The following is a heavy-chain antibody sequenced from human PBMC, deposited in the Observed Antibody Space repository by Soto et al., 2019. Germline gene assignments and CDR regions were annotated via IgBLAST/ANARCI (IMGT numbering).Heavy chain of an antibody. D-gene: IGHD6-13*01. V-gene: IGHV4-59*08. CDR1: GGSIRSFF. CDR2: IYHSGTT. CDR3: ARHGAIYSNSWYDFDY. J-gene: IGHJ4*02. Sequence: PSETLSLTCTVSGGSIRSFFWSWIRQPPGKGLEWIGYIYHSGTTNYNPSLKSRVTISVDTSHNHLSLKLTSVTAADTAVYYCARHGAIYSNSWYDFDYWGQGTLVTVSS.